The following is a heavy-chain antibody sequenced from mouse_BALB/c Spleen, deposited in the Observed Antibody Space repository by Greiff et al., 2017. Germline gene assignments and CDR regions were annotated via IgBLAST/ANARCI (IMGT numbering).Heavy chain of an antibody. J-gene: IGHJ2*01. CDR2: ISSGGGNT. CDR3: ARSFDY. Sequence: EVMLVESGGGLVKPGGSLKLSCAASGFTFSSYTMSWVRQTPEKRLEWVATISSGGGNTYYPDSVKGRFTISRDNAKNNLYLQMSSLRSEDTALYYFARSFDYWGQGTTLTVSS. CDR1: GFTFSSYT. V-gene: IGHV5-9*03.